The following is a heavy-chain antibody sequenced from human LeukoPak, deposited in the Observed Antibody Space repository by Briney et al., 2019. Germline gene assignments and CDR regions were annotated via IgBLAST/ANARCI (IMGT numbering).Heavy chain of an antibody. J-gene: IGHJ4*02. V-gene: IGHV1-18*01. Sequence: ASVKVSCKASGYTFTSYGISWVRQAPGQGLEWMGWISTYNGDTNYAQKLQGRVTMTTDTSTNTAYMELRSLRSDDTAVYYCARGVGRYYYDSSGYCYWGQGTLVTVSS. CDR2: ISTYNGDT. D-gene: IGHD3-22*01. CDR1: GYTFTSYG. CDR3: ARGVGRYYYDSSGYCY.